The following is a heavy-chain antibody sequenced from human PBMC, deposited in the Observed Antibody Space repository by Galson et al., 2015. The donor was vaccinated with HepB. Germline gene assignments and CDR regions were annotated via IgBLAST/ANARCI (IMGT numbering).Heavy chain of an antibody. Sequence: SLRLSCAASGFTFRSYWMNWVRQAPGKGLEWVANIKQDGSEIYYVDSVRGRFTISSDNAKNSLYLQMNSLRAEDTAVYYCARDPRPSYYDFWSGYVKGDYHSCAMDVWGQGTTVTVSS. D-gene: IGHD3-3*01. CDR3: ARDPRPSYYDFWSGYVKGDYHSCAMDV. J-gene: IGHJ6*02. CDR2: IKQDGSEI. CDR1: GFTFRSYW. V-gene: IGHV3-7*01.